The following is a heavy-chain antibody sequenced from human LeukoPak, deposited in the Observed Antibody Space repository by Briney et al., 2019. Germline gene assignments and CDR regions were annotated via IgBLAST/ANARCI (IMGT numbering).Heavy chain of an antibody. V-gene: IGHV3-48*03. CDR3: ARGPIAAADYYFDY. J-gene: IGHJ4*02. D-gene: IGHD6-13*01. CDR1: GFTFSSYE. Sequence: GGSLRLSCAASGFTFSSYEMNWVRQAPGKGLEWVSYISSSGSTIYYADSVKGRFTISRDNAKNSLYLQMNSLRAEDTALYYCARGPIAAADYYFDYWGQGILVTVSS. CDR2: ISSSGSTI.